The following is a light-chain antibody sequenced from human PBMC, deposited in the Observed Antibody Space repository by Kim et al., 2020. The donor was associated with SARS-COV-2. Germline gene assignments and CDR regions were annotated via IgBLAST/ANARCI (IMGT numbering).Light chain of an antibody. J-gene: IGKJ2*01. CDR3: QHYIRFPYS. Sequence: SAAVGDRVTITDRASQIINTYLAWYQQKPGKAPNLLIYQASSLQIGIPSRFSGSGSEAEFTLTISSLQPNNIATYYCQHYIRFPYSFGQGTKLEI. V-gene: IGKV1-5*03. CDR2: QAS. CDR1: QIINTY.